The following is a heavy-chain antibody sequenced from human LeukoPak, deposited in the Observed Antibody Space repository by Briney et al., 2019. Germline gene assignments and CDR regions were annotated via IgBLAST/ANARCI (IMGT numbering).Heavy chain of an antibody. CDR3: ARESIAVAGTFDY. V-gene: IGHV3-33*01. Sequence: GRSLRLSCAASGFTFSSYGMHWVRQAPGKGLEWVAVIWYDGSNKYYADSVKGRFTISRDNSKNTLYLQMNSLRAEDTAVYYCARESIAVAGTFDYWGQGTLVTVSS. CDR1: GFTFSSYG. D-gene: IGHD6-19*01. J-gene: IGHJ4*02. CDR2: IWYDGSNK.